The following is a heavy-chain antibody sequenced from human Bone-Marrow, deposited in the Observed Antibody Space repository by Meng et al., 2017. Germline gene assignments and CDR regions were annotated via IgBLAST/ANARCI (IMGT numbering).Heavy chain of an antibody. J-gene: IGHJ3*02. Sequence: GESLKISCAAPGFTFSNVRMSWVRQAPGKGPEWVGRIKSKTDGGTTDYAAPVKGRFTISRDDSKNTLYLQTNSLKTEDTAVYYCTTGYCSGGSCYSALGLVAFDIWGQGTMVTVSS. V-gene: IGHV3-15*01. CDR1: GFTFSNVR. CDR2: IKSKTDGGTT. D-gene: IGHD2-15*01. CDR3: TTGYCSGGSCYSALGLVAFDI.